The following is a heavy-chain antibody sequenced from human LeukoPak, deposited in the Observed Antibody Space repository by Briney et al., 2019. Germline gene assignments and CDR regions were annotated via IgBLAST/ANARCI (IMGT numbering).Heavy chain of an antibody. V-gene: IGHV4-38-2*02. Sequence: SETLSLTCTVSGYFISSGYYWGWIRQPPGKGLEWIGSIYHSGSTNYNPSLKSRVTISVHTSKNQFSLKLSSVTAADTAVYYCARLTKNDSGSYRFGKKKRGYMDVWGKGTTVTISS. CDR1: GYFISSGYY. CDR2: IYHSGST. J-gene: IGHJ6*03. CDR3: ARLTKNDSGSYRFGKKKRGYMDV. D-gene: IGHD3-10*01.